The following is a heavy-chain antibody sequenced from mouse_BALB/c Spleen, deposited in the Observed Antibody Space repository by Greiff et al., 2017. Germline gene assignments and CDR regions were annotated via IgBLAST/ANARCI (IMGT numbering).Heavy chain of an antibody. V-gene: IGHV7-3*02. D-gene: IGHD2-2*01. CDR3: AREIVYGYDY. Sequence: EVKVVESGGGLVQPGGSLRLSCATSGFTFTDYYMSWVRQPPGKALEWLGFIRNKANGYTTEYSASVKGRFTISRDNSQSILYLQMNTLRAEDSATYYCAREIVYGYDYWGQGTTLTVSS. J-gene: IGHJ2*01. CDR2: IRNKANGYTT. CDR1: GFTFTDYY.